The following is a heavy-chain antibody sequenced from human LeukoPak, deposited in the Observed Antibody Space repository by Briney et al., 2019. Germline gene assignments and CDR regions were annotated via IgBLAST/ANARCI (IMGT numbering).Heavy chain of an antibody. Sequence: SETLSLTCTVSGGSISSGSYFWSWIRQPAGKGLEWIGRIYSSGSTNYNPSLKSRVTISVDTSKNQFSLKLSSVTAADTAVYYCARTERYCSGGSCSMYYFDYWGQGTLVTVSS. CDR2: IYSSGST. V-gene: IGHV4-61*02. J-gene: IGHJ4*02. CDR1: GGSISSGSYF. D-gene: IGHD2-15*01. CDR3: ARTERYCSGGSCSMYYFDY.